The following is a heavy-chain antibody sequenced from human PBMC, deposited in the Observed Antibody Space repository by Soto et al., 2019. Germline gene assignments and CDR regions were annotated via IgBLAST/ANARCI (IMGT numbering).Heavy chain of an antibody. J-gene: IGHJ6*02. D-gene: IGHD3-9*01. CDR1: GGSFSGYY. CDR3: AGWLDYDILTGHPIRLHYYYYYGMDV. CDR2: INHSGST. V-gene: IGHV4-34*01. Sequence: PSETLSLTCAVYGGSFSGYYWSWIRQPPGKGLEWIGEINHSGSTNHNPSLKSRVTISVDTSKNQFSLKLSSVTAADTAVYYCAGWLDYDILTGHPIRLHYYYYYGMDVWGQGTTVTVSS.